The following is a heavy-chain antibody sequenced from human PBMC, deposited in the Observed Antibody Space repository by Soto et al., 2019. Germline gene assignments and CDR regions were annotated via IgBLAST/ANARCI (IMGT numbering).Heavy chain of an antibody. V-gene: IGHV5-51*01. J-gene: IGHJ5*02. CDR1: GENLAGYW. D-gene: IGHD3-3*01. Sequence: GESLKISGEGSGENLAGYWIASVRQMPGKGLELMGIIYPRDSDTRYRPCFQGQVTITADKSISSAYLQWSSLRASDTAMFDCARGGVSTRTFDPWGQGTLVTVSS. CDR3: ARGGVSTRTFDP. CDR2: IYPRDSDT.